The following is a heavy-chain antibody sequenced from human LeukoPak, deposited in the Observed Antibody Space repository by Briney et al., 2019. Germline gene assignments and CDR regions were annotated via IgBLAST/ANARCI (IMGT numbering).Heavy chain of an antibody. J-gene: IGHJ6*03. CDR1: GFTFSSYA. D-gene: IGHD3-3*01. CDR3: AKDRSSRYDFWSGSFSHYYYYYMDV. CDR2: ISGGSA. V-gene: IGHV3-23*01. Sequence: GGSLRLSCAASGFTFSSYAMSWVRQAPGKGLEWVSAISGGSADYADSVKGRFGISIDNSKNTLYLQMNSLRAEDTAVYYCAKDRSSRYDFWSGSFSHYYYYYMDVWGKGTTVTVSS.